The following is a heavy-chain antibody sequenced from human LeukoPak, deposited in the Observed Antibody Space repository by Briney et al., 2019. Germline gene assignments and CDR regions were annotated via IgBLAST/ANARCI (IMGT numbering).Heavy chain of an antibody. CDR1: VYAFTSYV. D-gene: IGHD5-12*01. Sequence: ASVKVSSKASVYAFTSYVISWVRQAPGQGREWMGWISAYNGNTNYAHKRQSTVTMATDTSTSTDYMELRSLRSDDTVVYYCAREPPLNSGYDQTFDYWGQGTLVTVSS. CDR2: ISAYNGNT. V-gene: IGHV1-18*01. J-gene: IGHJ4*02. CDR3: AREPPLNSGYDQTFDY.